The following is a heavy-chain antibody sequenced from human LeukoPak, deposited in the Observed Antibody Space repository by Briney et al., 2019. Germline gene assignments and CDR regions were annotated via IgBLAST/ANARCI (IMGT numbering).Heavy chain of an antibody. CDR1: GFSFTNYW. CDR2: VDSDGSDT. D-gene: IGHD5-12*01. J-gene: IGHJ3*02. CDR3: ARGGYGHGFDI. Sequence: GGSLRLSCVASGFSFTNYWMHWVRQDPGKGLVWVSRVDSDGSDTIYADSVRGRFTISRDNAKNTVFLQMNSLGVEDTAVYYCARGGYGHGFDIWGQGTMATVSS. V-gene: IGHV3-74*01.